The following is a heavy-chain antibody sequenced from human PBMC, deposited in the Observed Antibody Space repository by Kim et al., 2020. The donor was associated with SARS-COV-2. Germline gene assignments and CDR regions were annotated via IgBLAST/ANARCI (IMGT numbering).Heavy chain of an antibody. Sequence: SETLSLTCTVSRDSISSSSYYWGWIRQPAGKGLEWIGSIYYSGSTYYNPSLKSRVTISVDTSNNHFSLRLSSVSAADTAVYYCARHGRRRGVRGENWFAPWGQGTLVTVSS. CDR2: IYYSGST. V-gene: IGHV4-39*01. J-gene: IGHJ5*02. CDR1: RDSISSSSYY. CDR3: ARHGRRRGVRGENWFAP. D-gene: IGHD3-10*01.